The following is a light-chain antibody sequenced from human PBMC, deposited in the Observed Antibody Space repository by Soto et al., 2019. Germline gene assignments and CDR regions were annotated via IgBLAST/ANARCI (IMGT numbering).Light chain of an antibody. J-gene: IGKJ2*01. CDR1: QSVGSW. V-gene: IGKV1-5*01. Sequence: DIQMTQSPSTLSASVGDRVTITCRASQSVGSWLAWYQQKPGKAPKLLIYAASSLETGVPSRFSGSGSGTEFTLTISRLQPGDFATYYCQQYNVYSYTFGQGTKLEIK. CDR2: AAS. CDR3: QQYNVYSYT.